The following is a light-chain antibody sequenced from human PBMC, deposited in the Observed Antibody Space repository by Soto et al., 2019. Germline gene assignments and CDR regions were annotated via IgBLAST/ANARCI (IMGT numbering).Light chain of an antibody. CDR1: QGIRSH. Sequence: AIRMTQSPSSFSASTGDRVTITCRASQGIRSHLAWYQVKPGKAPRLLISTASYLESGVPSRFSGSGSGTAFTLTISSLQSEDFAVYYCQQYFSYPLTFGGGTKVEIK. V-gene: IGKV1-8*01. CDR2: TAS. J-gene: IGKJ4*01. CDR3: QQYFSYPLT.